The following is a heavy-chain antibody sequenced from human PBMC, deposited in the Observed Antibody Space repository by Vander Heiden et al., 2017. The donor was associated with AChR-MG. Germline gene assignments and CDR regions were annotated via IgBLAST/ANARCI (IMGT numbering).Heavy chain of an antibody. CDR1: EYRCSNYW. V-gene: IGHV5-10-1*03. Sequence: EVQLVQSGAAVKKPGESLRISCKGSEYRCSNYWISGVRQMPGKGLGWVGRIDPSDSYTNDSPSLQGHVTISADKSISTAYLQWSSLKASDTAIYYCARLVSNWFDPWGQGTLVTVSS. CDR2: IDPSDSYT. J-gene: IGHJ5*02. D-gene: IGHD2-15*01. CDR3: ARLVSNWFDP.